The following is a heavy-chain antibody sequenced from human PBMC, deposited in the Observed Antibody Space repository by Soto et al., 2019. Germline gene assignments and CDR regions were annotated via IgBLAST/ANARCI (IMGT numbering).Heavy chain of an antibody. D-gene: IGHD1-1*01. CDR2: IIPIFGTA. V-gene: IGHV1-69*01. CDR3: ARTGSSSHYFIYYFDY. J-gene: IGHJ4*02. CDR1: GGTFSSYA. Sequence: QVQLVQSGAEVKKPGSSVKVSCKASGGTFSSYAISWVRQAPGQGLEWMGGIIPIFGTANYAQKFQGRVTITADESTSTAYMELSSLRSEDTAVYYCARTGSSSHYFIYYFDYWGQGTLVTVSS.